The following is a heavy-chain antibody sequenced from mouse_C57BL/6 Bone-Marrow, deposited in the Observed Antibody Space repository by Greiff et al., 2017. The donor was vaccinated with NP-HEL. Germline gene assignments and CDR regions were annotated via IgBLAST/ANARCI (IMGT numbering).Heavy chain of an antibody. D-gene: IGHD2-2*01. J-gene: IGHJ2*01. CDR1: GFTFSSYT. CDR3: ARQGLRRGFDY. Sequence: EVQLVESGGGLVKPGGSLKLSCAASGFTFSSYTMSWVRQTPEKRLEWVATISGGGGNTYYPDSVKGRFTISRDNAKNTLYLQMSSLRSEDTALYYCARQGLRRGFDYWGQGTTLTVSS. V-gene: IGHV5-9*01. CDR2: ISGGGGNT.